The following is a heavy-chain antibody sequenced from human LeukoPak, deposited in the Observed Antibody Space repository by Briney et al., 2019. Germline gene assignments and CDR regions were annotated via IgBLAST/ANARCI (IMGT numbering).Heavy chain of an antibody. J-gene: IGHJ6*02. Sequence: ASVKVSCKASGYTFTSYYMHWVRQAPGQGLEWMGIINPSGGSTSYAQKFQGRVTMTRDTSTSTVYMELSSLRSDDTAVYYCASDTNPNDYGGNSWEFYYGMDVWGQGTTVTVSS. CDR2: INPSGGST. CDR3: ASDTNPNDYGGNSWEFYYGMDV. V-gene: IGHV1-46*01. D-gene: IGHD4-23*01. CDR1: GYTFTSYY.